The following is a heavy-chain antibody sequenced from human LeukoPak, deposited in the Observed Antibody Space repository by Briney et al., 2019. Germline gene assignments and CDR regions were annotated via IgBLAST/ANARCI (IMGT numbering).Heavy chain of an antibody. D-gene: IGHD3-3*01. V-gene: IGHV5-51*01. CDR2: IYPGDSDT. J-gene: IGHJ5*02. CDR1: GYSFTSYW. CDR3: ARRGFWRGYLGGRQDSNWFDP. Sequence: GESLKISCKGSGYSFTSYWIGWVRQMPGKGLEWMGIIYPGDSDTRYSPSFQGQVTISADKSISTAYLQWSSLKASDTATYYCARRGFWRGYLGGRQDSNWFDPWGQGTLVTVSS.